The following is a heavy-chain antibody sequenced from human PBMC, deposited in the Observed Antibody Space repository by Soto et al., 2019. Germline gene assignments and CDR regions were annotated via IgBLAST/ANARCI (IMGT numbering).Heavy chain of an antibody. CDR2: ISSDVNYK. CDR1: GFTFSSYA. V-gene: IGHV3-30-3*01. J-gene: IGHJ4*02. CDR3: ARQKKRGVWLFDF. Sequence: QVQLVESGGGVVQPGRSLRLSCAASGFTFSSYALHWVRQAPGKGLDWVAVISSDVNYKYYADSVKGRFTISRDNSKNTLYLQMNSLRAEETAVYYGARQKKRGVWLFDFWGQGTLVTVSS. D-gene: IGHD5-12*01.